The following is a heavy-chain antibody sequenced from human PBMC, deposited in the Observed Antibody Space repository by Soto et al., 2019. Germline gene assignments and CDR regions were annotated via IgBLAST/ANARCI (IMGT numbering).Heavy chain of an antibody. J-gene: IGHJ4*02. Sequence: QVQLVESGGGVVQPGRSLRLSCAASGFTFSNYAIHWVRQAPGKGLEWVALLSYDGNNIHYVDSVKGRFTVSRDNSKNTLFLQMNSLRAEDTALYYCARGPIGDAAMVTNYFDYWGQGTLVTVSS. V-gene: IGHV3-30-3*01. CDR3: ARGPIGDAAMVTNYFDY. CDR1: GFTFSNYA. CDR2: LSYDGNNI. D-gene: IGHD5-18*01.